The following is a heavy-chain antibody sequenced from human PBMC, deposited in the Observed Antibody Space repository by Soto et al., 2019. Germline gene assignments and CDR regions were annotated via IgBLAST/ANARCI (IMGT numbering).Heavy chain of an antibody. CDR2: MHYTGFS. D-gene: IGHD3-9*01. CDR3: ARSVLRYFDWNLAPHNWFDP. J-gene: IGHJ5*02. Sequence: PSETLSLTCSFSGDSVTSHYLTWIRQSPEKGLEWIGYMHYTGFSHYNPSLKSRLTISVDTSKNQFTLKLSSVTAADTAVYYCARSVLRYFDWNLAPHNWFDPWGQGTLVTVSS. V-gene: IGHV4-59*08. CDR1: GDSVTSHY.